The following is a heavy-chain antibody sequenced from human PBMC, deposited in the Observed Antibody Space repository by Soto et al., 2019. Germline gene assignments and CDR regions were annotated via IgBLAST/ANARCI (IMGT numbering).Heavy chain of an antibody. D-gene: IGHD3-10*01. CDR3: ASAPTATYYGSGSFFDY. CDR2: IYNSGST. V-gene: IGHV4-39*01. CDR1: GGSTSSSSYY. J-gene: IGHJ4*02. Sequence: QLQLQESGPGLVKPSETLSLTCNVSGGSTSSSSYYWGWIRQPPGKGLEWIGSIYNSGSTYYNPSLKSRVTVSVDTSKNQFSLRLSSVTAADTAVYYCASAPTATYYGSGSFFDYWGQGTLVTVSS.